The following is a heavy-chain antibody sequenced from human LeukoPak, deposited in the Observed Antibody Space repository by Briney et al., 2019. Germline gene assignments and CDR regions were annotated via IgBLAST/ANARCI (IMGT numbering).Heavy chain of an antibody. CDR3: ARDLSLIVVVPAANLDY. Sequence: ASVKVSCKASGGTFSSYAISWVRQAPGQGLEWMGWISAYNGNTNYAQKLQGRVTMTTDTSTSTAYMELRSLRSDDTAVYYCARDLSLIVVVPAANLDYWGQGTLVTVSS. CDR1: GGTFSSYA. D-gene: IGHD2-2*01. J-gene: IGHJ4*02. CDR2: ISAYNGNT. V-gene: IGHV1-18*01.